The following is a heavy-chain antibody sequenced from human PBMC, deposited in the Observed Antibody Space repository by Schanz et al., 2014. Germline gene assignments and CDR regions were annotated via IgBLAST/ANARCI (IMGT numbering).Heavy chain of an antibody. J-gene: IGHJ4*02. V-gene: IGHV3-23*01. CDR1: GFSFSSYA. Sequence: VHLLESGGGLVEPGGSLRLSCAASGFSFSSYAMGWVRQARGKGLEWVSAMNESHSTIYYADSVRGRFTISRDNAENTLFLQMNSLRAEDTAVYYCARDRRNADLDYWGQGTLVTVSS. CDR3: ARDRRNADLDY. D-gene: IGHD1-1*01. CDR2: MNESHSTI.